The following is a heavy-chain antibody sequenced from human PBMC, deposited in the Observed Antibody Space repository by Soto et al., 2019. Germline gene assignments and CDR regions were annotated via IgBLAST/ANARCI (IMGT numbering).Heavy chain of an antibody. Sequence: EVQLLDSGGGLGQPEGSLSLPCAASGFTFSSYAMSWVRQAPGKGLEWVSAISGSGGSTYYADSVKGRFTISRDNSKNTLYLPMNSVGSEDTAVYYCAKDGEAAGRDGMDVWGQGTTVTV. CDR2: ISGSGGST. D-gene: IGHD2-15*01. CDR1: GFTFSSYA. V-gene: IGHV3-23*01. J-gene: IGHJ6*02. CDR3: AKDGEAAGRDGMDV.